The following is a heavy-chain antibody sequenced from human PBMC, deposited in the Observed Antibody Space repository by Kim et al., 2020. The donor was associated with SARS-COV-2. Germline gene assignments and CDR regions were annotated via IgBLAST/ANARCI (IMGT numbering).Heavy chain of an antibody. Sequence: GGSLRLSCAASGFTFSSYWMHWVRQAPGKGLVWVSRINSDGSSTSYADSVKGRFTISRDNAKNTLYLQMNSLRAEDTAVYYCARGGRDGYNFPLEYWGQGTLVTVSS. D-gene: IGHD5-12*01. CDR2: INSDGSST. J-gene: IGHJ4*02. V-gene: IGHV3-74*01. CDR3: ARGGRDGYNFPLEY. CDR1: GFTFSSYW.